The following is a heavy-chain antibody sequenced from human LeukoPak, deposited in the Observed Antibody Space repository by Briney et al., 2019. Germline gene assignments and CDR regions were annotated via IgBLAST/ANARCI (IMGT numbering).Heavy chain of an antibody. V-gene: IGHV3-30-3*01. Sequence: GRSLRLSCAASGFTFSSNAMHWVRQAPGKGLEWVAVISYDGSNKYYADSVKGRFTISRDNSKNTLYLQMNSLTTEDTAVYYCARGPNIAAAGYYYYYYMDVWGKGTTVTVSS. CDR1: GFTFSSNA. CDR3: ARGPNIAAAGYYYYYYMDV. D-gene: IGHD6-13*01. J-gene: IGHJ6*03. CDR2: ISYDGSNK.